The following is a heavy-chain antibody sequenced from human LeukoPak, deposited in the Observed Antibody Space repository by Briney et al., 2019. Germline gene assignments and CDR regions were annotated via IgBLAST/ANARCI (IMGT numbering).Heavy chain of an antibody. D-gene: IGHD6-13*01. Sequence: LTGGSLRLSCAASGFTFSSYAMSWVRQAPGKGLEWVSAISGSGGSTYYADSVKGRFTISRDNSKNTLYLQMNSLRAEDTAVYYCAKLGIAAADPFDYWGQGTLVTVSS. CDR2: ISGSGGST. CDR1: GFTFSSYA. CDR3: AKLGIAAADPFDY. V-gene: IGHV3-23*01. J-gene: IGHJ4*02.